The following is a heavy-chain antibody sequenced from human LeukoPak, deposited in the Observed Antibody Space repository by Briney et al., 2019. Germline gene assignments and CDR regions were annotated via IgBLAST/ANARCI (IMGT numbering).Heavy chain of an antibody. V-gene: IGHV3-30*04. CDR3: ARDRNSGYDYYYYGMDV. J-gene: IGHJ6*02. D-gene: IGHD5-12*01. CDR2: ISYDGSNK. CDR1: GFTFSSYA. Sequence: GGSLRLSCAASGFTFSSYAMHWVRQAPGKGLEWVAVISYDGSNKYYAGSVKGRFTISRDNSKNTLYLQMNSLRAEDTAVYYCARDRNSGYDYYYYGMDVWGQGTTVTVSS.